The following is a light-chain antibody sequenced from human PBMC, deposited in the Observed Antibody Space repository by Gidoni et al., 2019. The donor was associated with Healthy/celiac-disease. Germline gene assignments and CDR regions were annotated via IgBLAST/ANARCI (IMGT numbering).Light chain of an antibody. CDR2: DAS. CDR3: QQRSNWPSRLX. J-gene: IGKJ4*01. CDR1: QSVSSY. Sequence: EIVLTQSPATLSLSPGERATLACRASQSVSSYLAWYQQKPGQAPRLLIYDASNRATGIPARFSGSGSGTDFTLTISSLEPEDFAVYYCQQRSNWPSRLXFXGGTKVEIK. V-gene: IGKV3-11*01.